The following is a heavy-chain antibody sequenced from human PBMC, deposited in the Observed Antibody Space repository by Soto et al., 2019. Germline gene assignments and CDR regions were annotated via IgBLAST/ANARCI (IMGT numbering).Heavy chain of an antibody. J-gene: IGHJ5*02. CDR3: ARNSGYAAGWFDP. CDR2: MSYNGST. Sequence: SETLSLTCTVSSGSISSYYWSWIRQPPGKGLEWIGYMSYNGSTNYNPSLKSRVTISVDTSKNQFSLKLSSVTAADTAVYYCARNSGYAAGWFDPWGQGTLVTVSS. V-gene: IGHV4-59*01. D-gene: IGHD5-12*01. CDR1: SGSISSYY.